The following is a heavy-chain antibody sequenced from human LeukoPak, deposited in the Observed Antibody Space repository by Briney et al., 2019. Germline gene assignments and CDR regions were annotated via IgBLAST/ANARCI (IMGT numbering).Heavy chain of an antibody. V-gene: IGHV3-48*03. CDR1: GFTFSSYE. Sequence: AGGSLRLSCAASGFTFSSYEMNWARQASGKGLEWVSYISSSGSTIYYADSVKGRFTISRDNAKNSLYLQMNSLRAEDTAVYYCAELGITMIGGVWGKGTTVTISS. CDR2: ISSSGSTI. D-gene: IGHD3-10*02. CDR3: AELGITMIGGV. J-gene: IGHJ6*04.